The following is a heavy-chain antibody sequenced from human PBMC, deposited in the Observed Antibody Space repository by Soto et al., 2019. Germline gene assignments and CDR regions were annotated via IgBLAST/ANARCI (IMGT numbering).Heavy chain of an antibody. CDR3: ERDRGGAAGTRYYYGMDV. CDR1: GFTFSSYG. V-gene: IGHV3-33*01. D-gene: IGHD6-13*01. CDR2: IWYDGTNK. Sequence: QVQLVESGGGVVRPGRSLRLSCAASGFTFSSYGMHWVRQAPGKGLEWVAVIWYDGTNKYYADSVKGRFTISRDNSKNTLYLQMNSRRAEDTAVYYCERDRGGAAGTRYYYGMDVWGQGTTVTVSS. J-gene: IGHJ6*02.